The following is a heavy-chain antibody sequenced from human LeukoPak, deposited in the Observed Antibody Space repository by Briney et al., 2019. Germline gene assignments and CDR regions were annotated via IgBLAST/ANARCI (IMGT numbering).Heavy chain of an antibody. CDR1: GFTFSSYS. CDR2: ISSSSSYI. V-gene: IGHV3-21*01. J-gene: IGHJ3*02. CDR3: AREPNPTYDFWSGYYPRDAFDI. Sequence: GGSLRLSCAASGFTFSSYSMNWVRQAPGKGLEWVSSISSSSSYIYYADSVKGRFTIPRDNAKNSLYLQMNSLRAEDTAVYYCAREPNPTYDFWSGYYPRDAFDIWGQGTMVTVSS. D-gene: IGHD3-3*01.